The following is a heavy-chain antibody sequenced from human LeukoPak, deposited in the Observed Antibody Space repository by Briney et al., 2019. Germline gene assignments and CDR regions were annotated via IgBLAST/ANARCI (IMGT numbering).Heavy chain of an antibody. V-gene: IGHV4-4*02. D-gene: IGHD6-13*01. CDR2: IYHSGST. CDR1: GGSISSSNW. J-gene: IGHJ4*02. CDR3: ARDRCDDSSSCTSFDF. Sequence: SETLSLTCAVSGGSISSSNWWSWVRQPPGQGLEWIGEIYHSGSTNYNPSLKSRVTISVDTSKNQFSLRLYSVTAADTAVYYCARDRCDDSSSCTSFDFWGQGTLVTVSS.